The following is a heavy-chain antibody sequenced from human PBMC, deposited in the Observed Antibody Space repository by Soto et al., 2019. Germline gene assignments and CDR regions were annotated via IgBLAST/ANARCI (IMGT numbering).Heavy chain of an antibody. V-gene: IGHV3-21*01. Sequence: GGSLRLSCAASGFTFSSYSMNWVRQAPGKGLEWVSSNSSSSSYIYYADSVKGRFTISRDNAKNSLYLQMNSLRAEDTAVYYCASYVVVVAAATFDIWGQGTMVTVSS. CDR1: GFTFSSYS. D-gene: IGHD2-15*01. CDR3: ASYVVVVAAATFDI. J-gene: IGHJ3*02. CDR2: NSSSSSYI.